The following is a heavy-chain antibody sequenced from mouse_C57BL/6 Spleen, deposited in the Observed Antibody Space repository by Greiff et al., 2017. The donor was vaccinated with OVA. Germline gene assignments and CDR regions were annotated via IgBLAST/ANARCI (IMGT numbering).Heavy chain of an antibody. CDR3: TREDDYDGTKAMDY. D-gene: IGHD2-4*01. CDR1: GFTFSSYA. J-gene: IGHJ4*01. Sequence: EVKLEESGEGLVKPGGSLKLSCAASGFTFSSYAMSWVRQTPEKRLEWVAYISSGGDYIYYADTVKGRFTISRDNARNTLYLQMSSLKSEDTAMYYCTREDDYDGTKAMDYWGQGTSVTVSS. CDR2: ISSGGDYI. V-gene: IGHV5-9-1*02.